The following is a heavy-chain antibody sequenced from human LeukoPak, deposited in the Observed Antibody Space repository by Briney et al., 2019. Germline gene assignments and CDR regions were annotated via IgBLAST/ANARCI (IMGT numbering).Heavy chain of an antibody. CDR3: ARDYYDSSGPDYYFDY. CDR1: GGTFSSYA. Sequence: SVKVSCKASGGTFSSYAISWVRQAPGQGLEWMGRIIPIFGTANYAQKFQGRVTITADKSTSTAYMELSSLRSEDTAVYYCARDYYDSSGPDYYFDYWGQGTLVTVSS. D-gene: IGHD3-22*01. CDR2: IIPIFGTA. J-gene: IGHJ4*02. V-gene: IGHV1-69*06.